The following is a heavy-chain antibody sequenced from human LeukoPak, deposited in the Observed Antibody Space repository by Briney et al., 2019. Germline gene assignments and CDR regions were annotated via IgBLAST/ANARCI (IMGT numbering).Heavy chain of an antibody. CDR1: GGSISSSSYY. V-gene: IGHV4-39*01. Sequence: PSETLSLTCTVSGGSISSSSYYWGWIRQPPGKGLEWIGSIYYSGSTYYNPSLKSRVTISVDTSKNQFSLKLSSVTAADTAVYYCARLSEWSSFDYWGQGTLVTVSS. J-gene: IGHJ4*02. CDR2: IYYSGST. D-gene: IGHD3-3*01. CDR3: ARLSEWSSFDY.